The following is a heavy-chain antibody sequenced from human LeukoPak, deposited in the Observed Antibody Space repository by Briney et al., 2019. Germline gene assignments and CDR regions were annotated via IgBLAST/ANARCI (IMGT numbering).Heavy chain of an antibody. CDR3: ARVLRYCSGGNCYSGGLGYMDV. V-gene: IGHV4-38-2*02. D-gene: IGHD2-15*01. CDR2: IHHSGIT. J-gene: IGHJ6*03. CDR1: DYSISNTYY. Sequence: PSETLSLTCTVSDYSISNTYYWGWIRQAPGKGLEWIGNIHHSGITNYNPSLKSRVSISIDTSKNQFSLKLTSLKAADTAVYYCARVLRYCSGGNCYSGGLGYMDVWGKGTTVTISS.